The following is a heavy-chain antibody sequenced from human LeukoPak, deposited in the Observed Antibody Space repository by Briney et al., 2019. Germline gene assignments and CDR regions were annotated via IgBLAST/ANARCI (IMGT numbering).Heavy chain of an antibody. CDR3: ASVYYDSSGYSNNWFDP. D-gene: IGHD3-22*01. J-gene: IGHJ5*02. CDR1: GGSFSGYY. CDR2: INHSESA. V-gene: IGHV4-34*01. Sequence: SETLSLTCAVYGGSFSGYYWSWIRQSPRKGLEWIGEINHSESANYNPPLKSRATISVDTSKNQFSLRLTSVTAADTAVYYCASVYYDSSGYSNNWFDPWGQGTLVTVSS.